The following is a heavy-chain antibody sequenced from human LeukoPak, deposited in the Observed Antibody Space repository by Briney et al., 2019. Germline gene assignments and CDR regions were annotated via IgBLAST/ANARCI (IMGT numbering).Heavy chain of an antibody. CDR1: GGSFSGYY. CDR3: ARAGDSSGYSDY. Sequence: SETLSLTCAVYGGSFSGYYWSWIRQPPGKGLEWIGEINHSGSTNYNPSLKSRVTISVDTSKNQFSLKLSSVPAADTAVYYCARAGDSSGYSDYWGQGTLVTVSS. V-gene: IGHV4-34*01. J-gene: IGHJ4*02. D-gene: IGHD3-22*01. CDR2: INHSGST.